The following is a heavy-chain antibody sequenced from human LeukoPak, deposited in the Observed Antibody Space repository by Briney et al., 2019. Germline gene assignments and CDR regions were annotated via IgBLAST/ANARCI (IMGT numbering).Heavy chain of an antibody. CDR1: GFTFSSYA. CDR2: ISYDGGNK. Sequence: GGSLRLSCAASGFTFSSYAMHWVRQAPGKGLEWVAVISYDGGNKYYADSVKGRFTISRDNSKNTLYLQMNSPRAEDTAAYYCAKDGNWARFENWGQGTLVTVSS. CDR3: AKDGNWARFEN. J-gene: IGHJ4*02. V-gene: IGHV3-30*04. D-gene: IGHD7-27*01.